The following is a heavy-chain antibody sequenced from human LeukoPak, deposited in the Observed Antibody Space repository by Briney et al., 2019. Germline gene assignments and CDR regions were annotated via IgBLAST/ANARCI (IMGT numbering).Heavy chain of an antibody. J-gene: IGHJ6*03. CDR1: GGTFSSYA. CDR3: AREPSSSFTYYYYMDV. V-gene: IGHV1-69*01. Sequence: SSVKVSCKASGGTFSSYAISWVRQAPGQGLEWMGGIIPIFGTANYAQKFQGRVTITADESTSTAYMELSSLRSEDTAVYYCAREPSSSFTYYYYMDVWGKGTTVTVSS. CDR2: IIPIFGTA. D-gene: IGHD6-13*01.